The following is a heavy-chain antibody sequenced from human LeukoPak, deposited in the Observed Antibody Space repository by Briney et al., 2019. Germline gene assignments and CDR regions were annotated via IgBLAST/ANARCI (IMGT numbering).Heavy chain of an antibody. CDR3: TTDRGYYDILTGYSGFDY. CDR1: GFTFSNAW. D-gene: IGHD3-9*01. J-gene: IGHJ4*02. V-gene: IGHV3-15*01. CDR2: IKSKTDGGTT. Sequence: GGSLRLSCAASGFTFSNAWMSWVRQAPGKGLEWVGRIKSKTDGGTTDYAAPVKGRFTISRDDSKNTLYLQMNSLKTEDTAVYYCTTDRGYYDILTGYSGFDYWGQGTLVTVSS.